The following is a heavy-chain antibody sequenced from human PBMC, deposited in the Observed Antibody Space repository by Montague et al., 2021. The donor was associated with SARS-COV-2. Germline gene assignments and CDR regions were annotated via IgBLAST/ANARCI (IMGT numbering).Heavy chain of an antibody. Sequence: SETLSLTCAVYGGSFSGYYWSWIRQPPEKGLEWIVEINQSGRTNNNPSLKSRVIISVDTSKNQFSLKLSSVTAADTAVYYCARRGRSVWGVTVSAELDYWGQGILVIVSS. D-gene: IGHD3-10*01. J-gene: IGHJ4*02. CDR2: INQSGRT. CDR3: ARRGRSVWGVTVSAELDY. V-gene: IGHV4-34*01. CDR1: GGSFSGYY.